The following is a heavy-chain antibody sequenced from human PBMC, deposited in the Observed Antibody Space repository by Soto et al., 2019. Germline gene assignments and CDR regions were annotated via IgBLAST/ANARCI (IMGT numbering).Heavy chain of an antibody. V-gene: IGHV3-23*01. D-gene: IGHD3-10*01. Sequence: EVQLLESGGGSVQPGGSLRLSCAASGFTFNNYAMTWVRQAPGKGLEWVSTISGSGGRIYYADSVKGHFTISRDDSKNTLYLQMNSLRAEDTAVYYCAKYHYYGSGSFDYWGQGTLVTGSS. CDR2: ISGSGGRI. J-gene: IGHJ4*02. CDR3: AKYHYYGSGSFDY. CDR1: GFTFNNYA.